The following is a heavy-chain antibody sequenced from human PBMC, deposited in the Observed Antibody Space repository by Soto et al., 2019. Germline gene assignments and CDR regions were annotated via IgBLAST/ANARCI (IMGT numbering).Heavy chain of an antibody. V-gene: IGHV4-31*03. CDR2: IYFSGST. J-gene: IGHJ4*02. D-gene: IGHD2-2*01. Sequence: QVQLQESGPGLVKPSQTLSLTCNVSGVSISYGSYYWTWIRQHPGKGPEWIGYIYFSGSTYYNPSLKSRVTISVDASENQFSRKLASVSAADTAVYYCARGGSTGFYWGQGTLVIVSS. CDR1: GVSISYGSYY. CDR3: ARGGSTGFY.